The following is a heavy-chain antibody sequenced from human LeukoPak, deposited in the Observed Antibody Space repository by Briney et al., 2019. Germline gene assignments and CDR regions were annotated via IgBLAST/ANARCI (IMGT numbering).Heavy chain of an antibody. D-gene: IGHD1-20*01. CDR2: INHSGST. V-gene: IGHV4-34*01. CDR3: ARVTRITGTPSYYYYYMDV. Sequence: SETLSLTCAVYGGSFSGYYWSWIRQPPGKGLEWIGEINHSGSTNYNPSLKSRVTISVDTSKNQFSLKLSSVTAADTAVYYCARVTRITGTPSYYYYYMDVWGKGTTVTVSS. CDR1: GGSFSGYY. J-gene: IGHJ6*03.